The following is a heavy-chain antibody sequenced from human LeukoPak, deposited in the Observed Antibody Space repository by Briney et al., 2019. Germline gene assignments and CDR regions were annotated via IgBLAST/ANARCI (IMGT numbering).Heavy chain of an antibody. D-gene: IGHD3-16*01. CDR3: ARETSQKGAHYMDV. Sequence: ETLSLTCTVSGGSISSNYWSWIRQPPGKGLEWIGYIYYSGSTNYNPSLKSRVTISVDTSKNQFSLKLSSVTAADTAVYYCARETSQKGAHYMDVWGKGTTVTISS. CDR2: IYYSGST. CDR1: GGSISSNY. J-gene: IGHJ6*03. V-gene: IGHV4-59*01.